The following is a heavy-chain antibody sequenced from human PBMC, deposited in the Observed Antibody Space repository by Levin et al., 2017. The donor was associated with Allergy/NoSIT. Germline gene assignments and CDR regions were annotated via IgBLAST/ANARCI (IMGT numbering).Heavy chain of an antibody. D-gene: IGHD5-18*01. CDR3: ARSSYSYRSYYFDS. Sequence: GGSLRLSCAASGFTFSSYWMSWVRQAPGKGLEWVANIKQDGSEKYYVDSVKGRFTISRDNAKNSLYRQMNSLRAEDTAVYYCARSSYSYRSYYFDSWGQGTLVTVSS. J-gene: IGHJ4*02. V-gene: IGHV3-7*01. CDR1: GFTFSSYW. CDR2: IKQDGSEK.